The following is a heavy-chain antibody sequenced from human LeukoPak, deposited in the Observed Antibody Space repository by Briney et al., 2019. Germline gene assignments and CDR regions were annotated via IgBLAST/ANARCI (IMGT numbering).Heavy chain of an antibody. V-gene: IGHV5-51*07. Sequence: HGESLKISCKGSGYIFSSDWIAWVHQMPGKGLEWMGIIYPGGSDSRYSPPFQGQVTISADKSITTAYLQWSSLKASDTAMYYCARLGYCSGTSCYGVDYWGQGTLVTVSS. D-gene: IGHD2-2*01. CDR1: GYIFSSDW. CDR3: ARLGYCSGTSCYGVDY. CDR2: IYPGGSDS. J-gene: IGHJ4*02.